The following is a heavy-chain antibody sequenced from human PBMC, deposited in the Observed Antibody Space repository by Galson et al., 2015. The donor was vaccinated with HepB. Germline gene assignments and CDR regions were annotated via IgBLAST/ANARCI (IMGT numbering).Heavy chain of an antibody. CDR2: ISAYNGNT. CDR1: GYTFTSYG. D-gene: IGHD3-3*01. J-gene: IGHJ3*02. V-gene: IGHV1-18*01. CDR3: ARVRGRHYDFWSGYYIVDAFDI. Sequence: SVKVSCKASGYTFTSYGISWVRQAPGQGLEWMGWISAYNGNTNYAQKLQGRVTMTTDTSTSTAYMELRSLRSDDTAVYYCARVRGRHYDFWSGYYIVDAFDIWGQGTMVTVSS.